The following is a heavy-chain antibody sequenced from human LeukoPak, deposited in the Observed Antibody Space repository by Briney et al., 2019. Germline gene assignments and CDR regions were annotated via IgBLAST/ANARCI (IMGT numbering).Heavy chain of an antibody. J-gene: IGHJ4*01. Sequence: GGSLRLSCAASGFTFSKAWMSWVRQAPGKGLERVGRIKSKIDGGTTDFAAPVNGRFTISRDDSKDTLYLQMNSLKTEDTAVYYCTTDRAIAVRPVFDSWGQGTLVTVSS. CDR1: GFTFSKAW. CDR2: IKSKIDGGTT. CDR3: TTDRAIAVRPVFDS. D-gene: IGHD6-6*01. V-gene: IGHV3-15*01.